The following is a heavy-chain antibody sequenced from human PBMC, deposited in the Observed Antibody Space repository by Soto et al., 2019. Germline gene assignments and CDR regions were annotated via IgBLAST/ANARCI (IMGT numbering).Heavy chain of an antibody. CDR1: GFTFSSYG. CDR2: IWYDGSNK. D-gene: IGHD3-22*01. J-gene: IGHJ3*02. Sequence: QVQLVESGGGVVQPGRSLRLSCAASGFTFSSYGMHWVRQAPGKGLEWVAVIWYDGSNKYYADSVKGRCTISSDNAKNTRYLQMNSLRAEDTAVYYCARDGRTYSSGANAQTDVDAFDISGQGTMVTVSS. CDR3: ARDGRTYSSGANAQTDVDAFDI. V-gene: IGHV3-33*01.